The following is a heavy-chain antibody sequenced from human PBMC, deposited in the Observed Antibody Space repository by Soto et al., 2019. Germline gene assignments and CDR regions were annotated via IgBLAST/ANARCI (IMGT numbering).Heavy chain of an antibody. V-gene: IGHV3-7*05. Sequence: PGGSLRLSCAASGFTFSSYWMSWVRQAPGKGLEWVANIKQDGSEKYYVDSVKGRFTISRDNAKNSLYLQMNSLRAEDTAVYYCASYLDGDSDYYYGMDVWGQRTTVTVSS. CDR1: GFTFSSYW. D-gene: IGHD4-17*01. CDR3: ASYLDGDSDYYYGMDV. CDR2: IKQDGSEK. J-gene: IGHJ6*02.